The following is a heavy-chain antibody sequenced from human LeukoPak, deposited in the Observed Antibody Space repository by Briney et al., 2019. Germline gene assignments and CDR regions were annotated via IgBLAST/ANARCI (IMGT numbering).Heavy chain of an antibody. CDR2: IKQDGSEK. V-gene: IGHV3-7*01. CDR3: ARNVAGSYYYYYYYMDV. Sequence: GGSLRLSCAASGFTFSSYWMSWVRQAPGKGLEWVANIKQDGSEKYYVDSVKGRFTISRDNAKNSLYLQMNSLRAEDTAVYYCARNVAGSYYYYYYYMDVWGKGTTVTISS. D-gene: IGHD6-19*01. J-gene: IGHJ6*03. CDR1: GFTFSSYW.